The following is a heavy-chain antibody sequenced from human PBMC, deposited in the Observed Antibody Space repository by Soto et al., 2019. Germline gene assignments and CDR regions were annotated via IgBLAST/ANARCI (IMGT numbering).Heavy chain of an antibody. J-gene: IGHJ5*02. Sequence: GASVKVSCKASGYTFTDYFIHWVRQAPGQGFEWMGWINPKSRGTTYAQKFQGRVTMTRDTSNTTAYMELRGLRSDDTAIYYCARVTLRAGNWFDPSGPVTLVTVSS. CDR2: INPKSRGT. CDR3: ARVTLRAGNWFDP. V-gene: IGHV1-2*02. CDR1: GYTFTDYF.